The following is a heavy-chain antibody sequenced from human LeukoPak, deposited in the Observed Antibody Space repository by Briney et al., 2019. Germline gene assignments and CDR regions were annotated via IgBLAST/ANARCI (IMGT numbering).Heavy chain of an antibody. V-gene: IGHV3-11*04. CDR3: AREVDCSSTSCHDAFDI. CDR1: GFTFDDYA. CDR2: ISSSGSTI. D-gene: IGHD2-2*01. J-gene: IGHJ3*02. Sequence: GGSLRLSCAASGFTFDDYAMHWVRQAPGKGLEWVSYISSSGSTIYYADSVKGRFTISRDNAKNSLYLQMNSLRAEDTAVYYCAREVDCSSTSCHDAFDIWGQGTMVTVSS.